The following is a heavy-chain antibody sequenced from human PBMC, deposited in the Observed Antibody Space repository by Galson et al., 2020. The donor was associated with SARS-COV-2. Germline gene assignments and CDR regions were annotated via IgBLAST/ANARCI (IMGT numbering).Heavy chain of an antibody. CDR3: ARIAVAGTGAFDI. CDR2: ISYDGSNK. Sequence: TGGSLRLSCAASGFTSSSYGMHWVRQAPGKGLEWVAVISYDGSNKYYADSVKGRFTISRDNSKNTLYLQMNSLRAEDTAVYYCARIAVAGTGAFDIWGQGTMVTVSS. V-gene: IGHV3-30*03. D-gene: IGHD6-19*01. J-gene: IGHJ3*02. CDR1: GFTSSSYG.